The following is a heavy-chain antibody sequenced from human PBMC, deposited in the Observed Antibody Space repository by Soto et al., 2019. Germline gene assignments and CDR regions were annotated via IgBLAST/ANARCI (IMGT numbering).Heavy chain of an antibody. J-gene: IGHJ4*02. Sequence: GASVKVSCKASGYTFTGYYMHWVRQAPGQGLEWMGWINPNSGGTNYAQKLQGRVTMTRDTSISTAYMELSRLRSDDTTVYYCARDRNYGDNFDYWGQGTLVTVSS. CDR2: INPNSGGT. CDR1: GYTFTGYY. V-gene: IGHV1-2*02. D-gene: IGHD4-17*01. CDR3: ARDRNYGDNFDY.